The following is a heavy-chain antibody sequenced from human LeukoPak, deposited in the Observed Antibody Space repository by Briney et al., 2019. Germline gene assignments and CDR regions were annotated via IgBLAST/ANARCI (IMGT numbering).Heavy chain of an antibody. Sequence: GGSLRLSCAASGFTFSSYWMHWVRQAPGKGLVWVSRINSGGSSTSYADSVKGRFTISRDNAKNTLYLQLNSLRAEDTAVYYCAREVAAAPFDYWGQGTLVTVSS. CDR3: AREVAAAPFDY. V-gene: IGHV3-74*01. CDR1: GFTFSSYW. CDR2: INSGGSST. J-gene: IGHJ4*02. D-gene: IGHD6-13*01.